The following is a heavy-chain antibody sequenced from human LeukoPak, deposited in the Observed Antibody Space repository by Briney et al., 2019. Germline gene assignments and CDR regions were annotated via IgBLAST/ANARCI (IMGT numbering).Heavy chain of an antibody. Sequence: GGSLRLSCAASGFTFSSYSMNWVRQAPGRGLEWVSYISSSSSTIYYADSVKGRFTISRDNAKNSLYLQMNSLRDEDTAVYYCARDVYCSGGSCYYYGMDVWGQGTTVTVSS. CDR2: ISSSSSTI. D-gene: IGHD2-15*01. J-gene: IGHJ6*02. V-gene: IGHV3-48*02. CDR1: GFTFSSYS. CDR3: ARDVYCSGGSCYYYGMDV.